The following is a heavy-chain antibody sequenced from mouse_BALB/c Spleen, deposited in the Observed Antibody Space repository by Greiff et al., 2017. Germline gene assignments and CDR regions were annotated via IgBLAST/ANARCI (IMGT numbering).Heavy chain of an antibody. CDR1: GYTFTDYN. CDR3: ARLGTYYGNH. Sequence: VQLQQSGPELVKPGASVKISCKASGYTFTDYNMHWVKQSHGKSLEWIGYIYPYNGGTGYNQKFKSKATLTVDNSSSTAYMELRSLTSEDSAVYYCARLGTYYGNHWGQGTTLTVSS. CDR2: IYPYNGGT. V-gene: IGHV1S29*02. D-gene: IGHD2-10*01. J-gene: IGHJ2*01.